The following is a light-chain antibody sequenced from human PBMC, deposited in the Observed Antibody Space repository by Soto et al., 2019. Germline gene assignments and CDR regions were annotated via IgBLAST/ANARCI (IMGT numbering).Light chain of an antibody. CDR3: QQIYITPPIT. CDR1: QSVSRY. V-gene: IGKV1-39*01. J-gene: IGKJ5*01. Sequence: FQMTQSTCSLFALVGYRLAISCEASQSVSRYLNWYQHKPGKAPKLLINAASNLRSGVPSRFSGSGSGTDFTLTIDGLQPEDFAVYYCQQIYITPPITFGQGTRLEIK. CDR2: AAS.